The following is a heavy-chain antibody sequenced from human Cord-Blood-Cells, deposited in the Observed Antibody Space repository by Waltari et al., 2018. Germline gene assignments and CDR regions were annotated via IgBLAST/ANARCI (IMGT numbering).Heavy chain of an antibody. V-gene: IGHV1-8*03. CDR3: ARGVWDYWYFDL. J-gene: IGHJ2*01. D-gene: IGHD1-26*01. CDR1: GYTFTSYD. CDR2: MNPNSGNT. Sequence: QVQLVQSGAEVKKPGASVKVLCKASGYTFTSYDTNWVRQATGQGLEWMGWMNPNSGNTGYAQKFQGRVTITRNTSISTAYMELSSLRSEDTAVYYCARGVWDYWYFDLWGRGTLVTVSS.